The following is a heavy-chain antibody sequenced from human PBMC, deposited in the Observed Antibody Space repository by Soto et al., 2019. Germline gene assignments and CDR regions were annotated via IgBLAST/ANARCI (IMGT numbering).Heavy chain of an antibody. D-gene: IGHD2-15*01. CDR3: ARDLSGGP. Sequence: PSETLSLTCTVSGGSISSYYWSWIRQPPGKGLEWIGYIYYSGSTNYNPSLKSRVTISVDTSKNQFSLKLSSVTAAHTAVYYCARDLSGGPWGQGTLVTVSS. J-gene: IGHJ5*02. CDR1: GGSISSYY. CDR2: IYYSGST. V-gene: IGHV4-59*01.